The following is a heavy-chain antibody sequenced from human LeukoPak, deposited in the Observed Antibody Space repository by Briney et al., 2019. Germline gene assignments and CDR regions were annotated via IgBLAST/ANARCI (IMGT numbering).Heavy chain of an antibody. J-gene: IGHJ4*02. CDR1: GFTFDDYA. CDR3: AKASLRYFDWSLPYFDY. V-gene: IGHV3-9*01. Sequence: GGSLRLSCAASGFTFDDYAMHWVRQAPGKGLEWVSGISWNSGSIGYADSVKGRFTISRDNAKNSLYLQMNSLRAEDTALYYCAKASLRYFDWSLPYFDYWGQGTLVTVSS. D-gene: IGHD3-9*01. CDR2: ISWNSGSI.